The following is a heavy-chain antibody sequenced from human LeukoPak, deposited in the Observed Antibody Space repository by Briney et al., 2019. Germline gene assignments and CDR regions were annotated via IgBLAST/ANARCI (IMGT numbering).Heavy chain of an antibody. D-gene: IGHD3-3*01. CDR2: IYYSGST. Sequence: SETLSLTCTVSGGSISSYYWSWIRQPPGKGLEWIGYIYYSGSTNYNPSLKSRVTISVDTSKNQFSLKLSSVTAADTAVYYCARGFDFWSGYHYYGMDVWGQGTAVTVSS. V-gene: IGHV4-59*01. J-gene: IGHJ6*02. CDR3: ARGFDFWSGYHYYGMDV. CDR1: GGSISSYY.